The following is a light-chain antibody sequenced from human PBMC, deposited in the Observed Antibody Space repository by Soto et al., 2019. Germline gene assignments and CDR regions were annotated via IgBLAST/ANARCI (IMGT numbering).Light chain of an antibody. CDR3: QQYYSAPWT. J-gene: IGKJ1*01. CDR2: WSS. CDR1: QAVLYNSNNKNY. V-gene: IGKV4-1*01. Sequence: DIVLTQSPDSLAVSLGERATINCNSSQAVLYNSNNKNYIAWYQQKPGQPPKLLIYWSSTREFGVPDRISGSGSGTDFSLTISSLQAEDVAVYYCQQYYSAPWTFGQGTKVDIK.